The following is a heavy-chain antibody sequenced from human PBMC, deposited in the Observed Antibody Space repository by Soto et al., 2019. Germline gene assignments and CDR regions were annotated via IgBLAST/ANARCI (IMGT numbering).Heavy chain of an antibody. CDR2: ISGSGGST. J-gene: IGHJ4*02. CDR1: GFTFRNYA. Sequence: EVQLLDSGGGLVQPGGSLRLSCDASGFTFRNYAMNWVRQAPGKGLDWVSAISGSGGSTYYADSVKGRFTISRDNSKNRRYLQMSNLRAEDTAVYYCAKGRLGSGYDRDYWGQGTLVTVSS. CDR3: AKGRLGSGYDRDY. D-gene: IGHD5-12*01. V-gene: IGHV3-23*01.